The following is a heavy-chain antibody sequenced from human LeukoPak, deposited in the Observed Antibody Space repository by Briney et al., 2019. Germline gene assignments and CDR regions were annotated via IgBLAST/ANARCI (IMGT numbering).Heavy chain of an antibody. V-gene: IGHV3-21*01. CDR3: ATGGVHYYDSSADY. J-gene: IGHJ4*02. CDR2: ITTSSSYI. D-gene: IGHD3-22*01. CDR1: GFTFSRYS. Sequence: PGGSLRLSCAASGFTFSRYSMNWVRQAPGKGLEWVSSITTSSSYIYYADSVKGRFTISRDNAKNSLYLQMNSLRGEDTAAYYCATGGVHYYDSSADYWGQGTLVTVSS.